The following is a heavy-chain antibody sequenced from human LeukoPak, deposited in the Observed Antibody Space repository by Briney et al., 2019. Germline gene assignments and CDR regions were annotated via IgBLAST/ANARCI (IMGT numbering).Heavy chain of an antibody. Sequence: GGSLRLSCAASGFTFSSYAISWVRQAPGKGLEWVSAISGSGSNTYCPGSVKGRFTISRDNSRNTLYLQMNSLRAEDTAVYYCARELKIEALATVGFEIWGQGTLVTVSS. CDR2: ISGSGSNT. J-gene: IGHJ3*02. V-gene: IGHV3-23*01. CDR1: GFTFSSYA. CDR3: ARELKIEALATVGFEI. D-gene: IGHD1-7*01.